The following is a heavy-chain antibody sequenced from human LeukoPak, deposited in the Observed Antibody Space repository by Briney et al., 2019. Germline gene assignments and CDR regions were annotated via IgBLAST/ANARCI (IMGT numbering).Heavy chain of an antibody. CDR2: IPYDGKNN. Sequence: GRSLRLSCVVSGFTFSSYAMHWVRRAPGTGLEWVAVIPYDGKNNHYADSVKGRFTISRDNSKNTVYLQMNSLRAEDTAVYFCARLRGHDYVWGSYAYWGQGTLVAVSS. D-gene: IGHD3-16*01. CDR3: ARLRGHDYVWGSYAY. CDR1: GFTFSSYA. V-gene: IGHV3-30*04. J-gene: IGHJ4*02.